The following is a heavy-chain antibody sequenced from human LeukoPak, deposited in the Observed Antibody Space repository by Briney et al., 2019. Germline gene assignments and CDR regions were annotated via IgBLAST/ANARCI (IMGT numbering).Heavy chain of an antibody. CDR2: XYYSGST. CDR3: ARSYSSGWYGRGNWLDP. J-gene: IGHJ5*02. V-gene: IGHV4-59*01. D-gene: IGHD6-19*01. Sequence: EWIGXXYYSGSTNYHPSLKSRVTISVATSKNQFSLKLSSVTAADTAVYYCARSYSSGWYGRGNWLDPWGQGTLVTVSS.